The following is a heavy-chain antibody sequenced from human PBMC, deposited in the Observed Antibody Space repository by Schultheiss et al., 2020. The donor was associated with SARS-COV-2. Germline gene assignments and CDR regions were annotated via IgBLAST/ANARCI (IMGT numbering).Heavy chain of an antibody. Sequence: GESLKISCAASGFTFSSYAMHWVRQAPGKGLEWVAIIWYDGSNKYYADSVKGRFTISRDNSKNTLYLQMNNLRGEDTAVYYCAKDVQWLPQYYSDYWGQGTLVTVSS. D-gene: IGHD6-19*01. V-gene: IGHV3-33*03. CDR1: GFTFSSYA. CDR3: AKDVQWLPQYYSDY. CDR2: IWYDGSNK. J-gene: IGHJ4*02.